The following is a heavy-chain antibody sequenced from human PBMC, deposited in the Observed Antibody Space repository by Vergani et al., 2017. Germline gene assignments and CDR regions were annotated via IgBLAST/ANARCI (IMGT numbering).Heavy chain of an antibody. Sequence: EVQLVQSGAEVKKPGESLRISCKGSGYSFTSYWISWVRQMPGKGLEWMGRIDPSDSYTNYSPSFQGHVPISADKSSSTAYLQWSSLKASDTAMYYCASSGGALSDSGDAFDIWGQGTMVTVSS. CDR1: GYSFTSYW. CDR2: IDPSDSYT. V-gene: IGHV5-10-1*01. J-gene: IGHJ3*02. D-gene: IGHD1-26*01. CDR3: ASSGGALSDSGDAFDI.